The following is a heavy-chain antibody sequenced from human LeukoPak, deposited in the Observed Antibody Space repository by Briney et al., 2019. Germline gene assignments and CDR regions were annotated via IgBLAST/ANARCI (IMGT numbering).Heavy chain of an antibody. D-gene: IGHD1-1*01. V-gene: IGHV1-69*01. CDR1: GGTFSSYA. CDR2: IIPIFGTA. J-gene: IGHJ3*02. Sequence: SVKVSCKASGGTFSSYAISWVRQAPGQGLEWMGGIIPIFGTANYAQKFQGRVTITADESTSTAYMKLSSLRSEDTAVYYCARELERVRAFDIWGQGTMVTVSS. CDR3: ARELERVRAFDI.